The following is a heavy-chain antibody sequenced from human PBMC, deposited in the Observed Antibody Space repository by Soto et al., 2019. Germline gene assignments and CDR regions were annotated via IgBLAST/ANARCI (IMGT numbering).Heavy chain of an antibody. D-gene: IGHD6-19*01. Sequence: ASVKVSCKASGYTFTSDYMHWVRQAPGQGLEWMGIINPSGGSTSYAQKFQGRVTMTRDTSTSTVYMELSSLRSEDTAVYYCAGYSSGWYGMDVWGQGTTVTVSS. V-gene: IGHV1-46*01. CDR1: GYTFTSDY. CDR3: AGYSSGWYGMDV. J-gene: IGHJ6*02. CDR2: INPSGGST.